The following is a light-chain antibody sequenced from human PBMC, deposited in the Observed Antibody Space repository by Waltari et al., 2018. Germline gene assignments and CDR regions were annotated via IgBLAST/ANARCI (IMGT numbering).Light chain of an antibody. V-gene: IGKV4-1*01. Sequence: DMVMSQTPDSLAAPLGERAAINCKSSQCVLYRNNNKHYLALYQQQPGQPPKLLICWASTRASGVPDRFSGSASGTDFTLTISSLQAEYVAVYYCQQYYSTLTFGGGTKVEIK. J-gene: IGKJ4*01. CDR2: WAS. CDR1: QCVLYRNNNKHY. CDR3: QQYYSTLT.